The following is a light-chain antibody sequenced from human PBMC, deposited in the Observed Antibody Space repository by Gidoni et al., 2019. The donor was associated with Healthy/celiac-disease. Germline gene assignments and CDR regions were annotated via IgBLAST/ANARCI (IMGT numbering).Light chain of an antibody. Sequence: QSALTQPASVSGSPGQSITISCTGTSSDVGGYNYGSWYQQHPGKAPKLMIYEVSNRPSGVFNSFPCSQSGHPASPTILWLQAEDEADYYCSSYTSSSTPYVFGTGTKVTVL. J-gene: IGLJ1*01. CDR1: SSDVGGYNY. CDR3: SSYTSSSTPYV. CDR2: EVS. V-gene: IGLV2-14*01.